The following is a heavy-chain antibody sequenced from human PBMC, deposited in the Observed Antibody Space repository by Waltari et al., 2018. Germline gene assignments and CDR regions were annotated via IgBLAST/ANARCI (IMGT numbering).Heavy chain of an antibody. D-gene: IGHD2-21*01. J-gene: IGHJ4*02. V-gene: IGHV4-38-2*01. CDR3: ARSIGDGYNA. Sequence: QVQLQESGPGLVKPSETLSLTCAVSGYSISSGYYWGWIRQPPGKGLEWIGSIYHSGSTNYNPSLKSRVTISVDTSKNQFSLKLSSVTAADTAVYYCARSIGDGYNAWGQGTLVTVSS. CDR1: GYSISSGYY. CDR2: IYHSGST.